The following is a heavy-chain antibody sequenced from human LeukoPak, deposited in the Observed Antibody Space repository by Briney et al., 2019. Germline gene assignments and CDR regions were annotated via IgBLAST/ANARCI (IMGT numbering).Heavy chain of an antibody. CDR1: GGSISSSNW. D-gene: IGHD2-2*01. Sequence: SGTLSLTCAVSGGSISSSNWWSWVRQPPGKGLEWIGEIYHSGSTNYNPSLKSRVTISVDKSKNQFSLKLSSVTAADTAFYYCVKDRVPAESYGMDLWGQGTTVTVSS. V-gene: IGHV4-4*02. CDR2: IYHSGST. CDR3: VKDRVPAESYGMDL. J-gene: IGHJ6*02.